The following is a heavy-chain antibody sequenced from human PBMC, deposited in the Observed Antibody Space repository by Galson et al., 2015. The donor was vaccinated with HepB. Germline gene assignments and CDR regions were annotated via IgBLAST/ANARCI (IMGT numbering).Heavy chain of an antibody. D-gene: IGHD3-22*01. CDR2: ISSSSSTI. V-gene: IGHV3-48*02. CDR3: ARDSPTYYYDSSGYPNWFDP. CDR1: GFTFSSYS. Sequence: SLRLSCAASGFTFSSYSMNWVRQAPGKGLEWVSYISSSSSTIYYADSVKGRFTISRDNAKNSLYLQMNSLRDEDTAVYYCARDSPTYYYDSSGYPNWFDPWGQGTLVTVSS. J-gene: IGHJ5*02.